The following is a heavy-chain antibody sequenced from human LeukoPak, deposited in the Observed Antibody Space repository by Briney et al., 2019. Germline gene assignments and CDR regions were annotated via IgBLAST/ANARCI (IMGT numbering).Heavy chain of an antibody. D-gene: IGHD6-6*01. CDR3: ARAGGIAARVNY. Sequence: GGSLRLSCAASGFTFSSYWMHWVRQAPGKGLVWVSRINTDGSSTSYADSVKGRFTISRDNAKNTLYLQMNSLRAEDTAVYYCARAGGIAARVNYWGQGTLVTVSS. V-gene: IGHV3-74*01. CDR1: GFTFSSYW. J-gene: IGHJ4*02. CDR2: INTDGSST.